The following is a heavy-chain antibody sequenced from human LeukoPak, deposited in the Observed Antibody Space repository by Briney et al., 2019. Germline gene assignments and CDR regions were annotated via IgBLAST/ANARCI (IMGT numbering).Heavy chain of an antibody. J-gene: IGHJ4*02. CDR3: ARDRGIAAAGDDY. Sequence: SVKVSCKASGGTYSSYAISWVRQGPGQGLEWMGGIIPIFGTANYAQKFQGRVTITADKSTSTAYMELSSLRSEDTAVYYCARDRGIAAAGDDYWGQGTLVTVSS. CDR2: IIPIFGTA. D-gene: IGHD6-13*01. CDR1: GGTYSSYA. V-gene: IGHV1-69*06.